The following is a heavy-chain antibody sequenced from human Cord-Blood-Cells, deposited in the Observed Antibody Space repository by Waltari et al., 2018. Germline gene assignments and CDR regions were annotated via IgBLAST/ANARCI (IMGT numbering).Heavy chain of an antibody. D-gene: IGHD3-10*01. V-gene: IGHV1-8*03. CDR1: GYTFTSYD. CDR2: MNPNSGNT. Sequence: QVQLVQSGAEVKKPGASVKVSCKASGYTFTSYDIKWVRQAPGQGLEWMGWMNPNSGNTGYAQKFQGRVTSTRNTSISTAYMELSSLRSEDTAVYYCARRYYYGSGSYYNFDYWGQGTLVTVSS. CDR3: ARRYYYGSGSYYNFDY. J-gene: IGHJ4*02.